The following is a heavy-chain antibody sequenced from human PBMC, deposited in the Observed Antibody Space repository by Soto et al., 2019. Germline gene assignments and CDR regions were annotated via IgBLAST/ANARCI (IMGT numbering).Heavy chain of an antibody. CDR2: IIPIFGTA. Sequence: SVKVSCKASGGALSSYAISWVRQAPGQGLEWMGGIIPIFGTANYAQKFQGRVTITADESTGTAYMELSSLRSEDTAVYYCATDTTTTIRVFYYYGMDVWGQGTTVTVPS. J-gene: IGHJ6*02. CDR1: GGALSSYA. V-gene: IGHV1-69*13. D-gene: IGHD1-26*01. CDR3: ATDTTTTIRVFYYYGMDV.